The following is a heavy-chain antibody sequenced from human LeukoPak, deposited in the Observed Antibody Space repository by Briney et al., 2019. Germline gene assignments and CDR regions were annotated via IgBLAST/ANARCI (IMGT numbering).Heavy chain of an antibody. CDR2: IYSSGST. J-gene: IGHJ4*02. CDR1: GGSISSNYY. D-gene: IGHD1-26*01. V-gene: IGHV4-39*01. CDR3: ARNQSTSRETYFDY. Sequence: PSETLSLTCTASGGSISSNYYWGWIRQPPGKGLEWIGSIYSSGSTSYSPSLKSRVTISVDTSKNQFSLKLTSVTAADTAVYYCARNQSTSRETYFDYWGQGTLVTVSS.